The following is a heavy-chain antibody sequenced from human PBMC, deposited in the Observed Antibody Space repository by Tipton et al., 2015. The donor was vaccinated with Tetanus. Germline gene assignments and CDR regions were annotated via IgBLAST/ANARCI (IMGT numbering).Heavy chain of an antibody. V-gene: IGHV4-31*03. CDR2: IFSGGTT. D-gene: IGHD3-3*01. CDR1: GDSISSGGYY. J-gene: IGHJ4*02. CDR3: ARESITIFGVVSIDY. Sequence: TLSLTCTVAGDSISSGGYYWNWVRQNPGKGLEWLGYIFSGGTTFYSPSLNGRVSMSLDTSKNLFALRLASVTAADTAVYYCARESITIFGVVSIDYWGQGTLVTVSS.